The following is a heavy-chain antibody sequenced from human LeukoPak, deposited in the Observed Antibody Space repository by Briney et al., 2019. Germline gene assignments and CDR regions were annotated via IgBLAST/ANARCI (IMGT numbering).Heavy chain of an antibody. J-gene: IGHJ4*02. V-gene: IGHV4-59*08. Sequence: SATLSLTCTVSGDSISSYYWSWIRQPPGQGLEWIGYIYYSGSTNYNPSLKSRVTIPVDTSKDQFSLKLSPVTAADTAVYYCARLHDGYRYGADYWGQGTLVTAS. D-gene: IGHD5-18*01. CDR2: IYYSGST. CDR1: GDSISSYY. CDR3: ARLHDGYRYGADY.